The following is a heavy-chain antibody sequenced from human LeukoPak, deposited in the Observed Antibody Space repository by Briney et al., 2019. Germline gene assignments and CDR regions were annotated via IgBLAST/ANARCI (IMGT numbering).Heavy chain of an antibody. V-gene: IGHV4-34*01. Sequence: SETLSLTCAVYGGSFSGYYWSWIRQPPGKGLEWIGEINHSGSTNYNPPLKSRVTISVDTSKNQFSLKLSSVTAADTAVYYCARGRSSYYYDSSGYYRNNWFDPWGQGTLVTVSS. CDR3: ARGRSSYYYDSSGYYRNNWFDP. CDR1: GGSFSGYY. CDR2: INHSGST. D-gene: IGHD3-22*01. J-gene: IGHJ5*02.